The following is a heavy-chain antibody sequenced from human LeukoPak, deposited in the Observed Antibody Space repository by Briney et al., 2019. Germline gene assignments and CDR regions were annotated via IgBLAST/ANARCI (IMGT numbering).Heavy chain of an antibody. D-gene: IGHD3-10*01. J-gene: IGHJ3*01. CDR3: AREPYYASGSYYPI. CDR2: IWYDGSNK. V-gene: IGHV3-33*01. Sequence: GGSLRLSCAASGLTFSRFGMHWVRQAPGKGLEWVAVIWYDGSNKDYADSVKGRFTISRDNSKNTLFLQMNSLRAEDTAVYYCAREPYYASGSYYPIWGQGTMVTVSS. CDR1: GLTFSRFG.